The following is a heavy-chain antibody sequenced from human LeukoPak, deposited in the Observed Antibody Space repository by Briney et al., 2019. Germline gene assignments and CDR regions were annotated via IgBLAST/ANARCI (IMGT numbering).Heavy chain of an antibody. CDR3: AREGSSWYPEAAYYYYGMDV. J-gene: IGHJ6*02. Sequence: GGSLRLSCAASGFTFSSYGMHWVRQAPGKGLEWVAVIWYDGSNEYYADSVKGRFTISRDNSKNTLYLQMNSLRAEDTAVYYCAREGSSWYPEAAYYYYGMDVWGQGTTVTVSS. CDR2: IWYDGSNE. V-gene: IGHV3-33*01. D-gene: IGHD6-13*01. CDR1: GFTFSSYG.